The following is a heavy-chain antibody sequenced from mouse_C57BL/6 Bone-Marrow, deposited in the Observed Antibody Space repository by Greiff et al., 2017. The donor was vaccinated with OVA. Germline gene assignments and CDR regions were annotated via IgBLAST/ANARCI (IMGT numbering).Heavy chain of an antibody. CDR3: ARSYYDYDGFAMDY. J-gene: IGHJ4*01. V-gene: IGHV1-69*01. CDR2: IDPSDSYT. D-gene: IGHD2-4*01. Sequence: VQLHQPGAELVMPGASVKLSCKASGYTFTSYWMHWVKQRPGQGLEWIGEIDPSDSYTNYNQKFKGKSTLTVDKSSSTAYMQLSSLTSEDSAVYYCARSYYDYDGFAMDYWGQGTSVTVSS. CDR1: GYTFTSYW.